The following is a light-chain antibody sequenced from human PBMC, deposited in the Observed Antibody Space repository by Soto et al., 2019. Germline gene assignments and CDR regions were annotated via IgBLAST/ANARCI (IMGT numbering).Light chain of an antibody. CDR1: QDISDY. CDR2: AAS. V-gene: IGKV1-9*01. J-gene: IGKJ1*01. Sequence: DIQLTQSPSFLSASVGDRVTITCRASQDISDYLAWYQQRPGKAPKLLIYAASTLQSGVPSRFSGSGSGTEFTLTISSLQPEDFATYYCQRYDTLWTMFGQGTKVDIK. CDR3: QRYDTLWTM.